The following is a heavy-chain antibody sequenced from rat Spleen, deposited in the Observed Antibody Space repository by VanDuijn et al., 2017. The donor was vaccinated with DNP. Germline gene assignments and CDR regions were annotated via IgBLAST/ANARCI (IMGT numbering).Heavy chain of an antibody. Sequence: EVQLVESGGDLVQPGRSLKLSCVASGFSFSHYWMTWIRQVPGKGLEWIASITSGGSSYYPDSVKGRFTISRDNAKNTLYLRMNSLRSDDTATYYCARHMDTGPYYAMDVWGQGISVTVSS. CDR2: ITSGGSS. CDR1: GFSFSHYW. CDR3: ARHMDTGPYYAMDV. D-gene: IGHD4-1*01. J-gene: IGHJ4*01. V-gene: IGHV5-31*01.